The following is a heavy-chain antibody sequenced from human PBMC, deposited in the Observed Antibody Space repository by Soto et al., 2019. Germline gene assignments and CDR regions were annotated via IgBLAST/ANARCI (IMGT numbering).Heavy chain of an antibody. CDR1: GYTFTSYD. V-gene: IGHV1-8*01. D-gene: IGHD6-13*01. Sequence: QVQLVQSGAEVKKPGASVKVSCKASGYTFTSYDINWVRQATGQGLEWMGWMNPNSGNTGYAQKFQGRVTTTRNTSISTAYMELSSLRSEDTAVYYCARAVTDIAAAGTRWFDPWGQGTLVTVSS. J-gene: IGHJ5*02. CDR3: ARAVTDIAAAGTRWFDP. CDR2: MNPNSGNT.